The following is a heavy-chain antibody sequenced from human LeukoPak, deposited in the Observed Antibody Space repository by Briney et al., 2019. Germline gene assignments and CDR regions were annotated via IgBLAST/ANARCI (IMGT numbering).Heavy chain of an antibody. Sequence: GASVKVSCKASGYTFTDYYIHWVRQAPGQGLEWMGWINPNSGGTNYAHKFLGRVSMTRDTSISTVYMDLTSLRSDDTAVYYCARDSGSSGWDPTSFLDYWGRGTVVTVSS. V-gene: IGHV1-2*07. CDR3: ARDSGSSGWDPTSFLDY. D-gene: IGHD6-19*01. CDR1: GYTFTDYY. J-gene: IGHJ4*02. CDR2: INPNSGGT.